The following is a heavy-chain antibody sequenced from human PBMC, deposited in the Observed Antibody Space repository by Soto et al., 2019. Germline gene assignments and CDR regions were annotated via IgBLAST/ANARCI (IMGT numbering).Heavy chain of an antibody. CDR1: GFTFSSYS. CDR2: ISGSGGST. Sequence: EVQLLESGGGLVQPGGSLRLSCAASGFTFSSYSMSWVRQAPGKGLEWVSGISGSGGSTYYADSVKGRFTISRDNSKNTLYLQMKTLRAEDTAVYYCAKDQGYYGSGSYWPYWGQGTLVTVSS. J-gene: IGHJ4*02. D-gene: IGHD3-10*01. V-gene: IGHV3-23*01. CDR3: AKDQGYYGSGSYWPY.